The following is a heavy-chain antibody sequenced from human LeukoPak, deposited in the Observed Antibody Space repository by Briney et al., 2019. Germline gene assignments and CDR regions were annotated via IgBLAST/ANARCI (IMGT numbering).Heavy chain of an antibody. J-gene: IGHJ4*02. CDR3: ATSIRQWELLTFDY. CDR1: GYTLTELS. Sequence: ASVTVSCKVSGYTLTELSMHWVRQAPGKGLEWMGGFDPEDGETIYAQKFQGRVTMTEGTSTDTAYMELSSLRSEDTAVYYCATSIRQWELLTFDYWGQGTLVTVSS. CDR2: FDPEDGET. D-gene: IGHD1-26*01. V-gene: IGHV1-24*01.